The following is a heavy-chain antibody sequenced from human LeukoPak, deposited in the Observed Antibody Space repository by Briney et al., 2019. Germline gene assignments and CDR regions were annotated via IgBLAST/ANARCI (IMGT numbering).Heavy chain of an antibody. D-gene: IGHD1-26*01. J-gene: IGHJ4*02. CDR3: AREGATTAFDY. CDR2: IKQDGREK. Sequence: GGSLRLSCAASGFTFSSYWMSWVRQAPGKGLEWVANIKQDGREKYYVDSVKGRFTISRDNTKISLYLQMDSLRAEDTAVYYCAREGATTAFDYWGQGTLVTVSS. CDR1: GFTFSSYW. V-gene: IGHV3-7*03.